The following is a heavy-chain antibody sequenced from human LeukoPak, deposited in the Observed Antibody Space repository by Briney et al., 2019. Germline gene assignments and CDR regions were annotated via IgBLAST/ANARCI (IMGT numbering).Heavy chain of an antibody. J-gene: IGHJ4*02. CDR2: IKYDGNEE. CDR3: KSGGAAPGSFDY. V-gene: IGHV3-7*01. Sequence: GGSLRLSCAASGFTFSSYWMSWMRQAPGKGLEWVANIKYDGNEEYYVDSVKGRFTISRDNAKNSLYLQLNSLRVEDTAVYYCKSGGAAPGSFDYWGQGTLVTVSP. CDR1: GFTFSSYW. D-gene: IGHD1-1*01.